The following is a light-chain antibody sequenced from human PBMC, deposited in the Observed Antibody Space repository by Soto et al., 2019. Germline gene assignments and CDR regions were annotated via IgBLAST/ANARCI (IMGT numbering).Light chain of an antibody. CDR1: RAISTN. Sequence: DTQLTQSPSFLSASVGDRVTISCRASRAISTNLAWYQQEPGKAPKLVIYAASTLQSGVPSRFSGSGSGAEFTLTISSLQPEDFATYYCQHLNGYPRTFGQGTKVEIK. CDR3: QHLNGYPRT. CDR2: AAS. J-gene: IGKJ1*01. V-gene: IGKV1-9*01.